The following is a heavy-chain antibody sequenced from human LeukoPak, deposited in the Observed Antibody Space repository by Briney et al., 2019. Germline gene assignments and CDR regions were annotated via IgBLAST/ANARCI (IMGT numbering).Heavy chain of an antibody. CDR2: INPDGSQK. CDR1: GFSFSGSW. Sequence: AESLRLSCAASGFSFSGSWMNWVSQAPGKGLEWVANINPDGSQKRFVDSVMGRFTMSRDNAKNSLYLQMNSLRVEDTAVFYCAAWTDRGYNFWGQGTLVTVSS. V-gene: IGHV3-7*01. J-gene: IGHJ4*02. CDR3: AAWTDRGYNF. D-gene: IGHD5-24*01.